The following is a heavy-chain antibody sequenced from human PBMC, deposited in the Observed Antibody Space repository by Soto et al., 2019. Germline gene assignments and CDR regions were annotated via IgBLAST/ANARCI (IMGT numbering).Heavy chain of an antibody. Sequence: GGSLRLSCAAAGFTFSSYAMHWVRQAPGRGLEYVSAISSNGGSTYYANSVKGRFTISRDNSKNTLYLQMGSLRAEDMAVYYCARTNYDILTGYYMILDYWGQGT. J-gene: IGHJ4*02. CDR3: ARTNYDILTGYYMILDY. CDR2: ISSNGGST. CDR1: GFTFSSYA. V-gene: IGHV3-64*01. D-gene: IGHD3-9*01.